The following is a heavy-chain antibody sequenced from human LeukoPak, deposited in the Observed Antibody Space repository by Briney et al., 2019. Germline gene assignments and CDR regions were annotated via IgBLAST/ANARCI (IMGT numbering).Heavy chain of an antibody. J-gene: IGHJ5*02. D-gene: IGHD2-2*02. CDR2: IYTSGST. CDR3: ARVMVLGYCSSTSCYRGGWFDP. Sequence: SETLSLTCTVSGGSISSYYWSWIRQPAGKGLEWIGRIYTSGSTNYNPSLKSRVTMSVDTSKNQFSLKLSSVTAADTAVYYCARVMVLGYCSSTSCYRGGWFDPWGQGTLVTVSS. CDR1: GGSISSYY. V-gene: IGHV4-4*07.